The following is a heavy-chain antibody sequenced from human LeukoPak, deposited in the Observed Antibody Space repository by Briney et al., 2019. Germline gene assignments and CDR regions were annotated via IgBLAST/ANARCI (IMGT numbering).Heavy chain of an antibody. CDR1: GGSINDYY. CDR3: ARGSYGHFDR. D-gene: IGHD5-18*01. CDR2: FYSSGGT. Sequence: SETLSLTCSVSGGSINDYYWNWIRQPAGKGLEWIGRFYSSGGTYYNPSLKSPVSISVDESKNQFSLKLSSVTAADTAVYYCARGSYGHFDRWGQGTLVTVSS. J-gene: IGHJ4*02. V-gene: IGHV4-4*07.